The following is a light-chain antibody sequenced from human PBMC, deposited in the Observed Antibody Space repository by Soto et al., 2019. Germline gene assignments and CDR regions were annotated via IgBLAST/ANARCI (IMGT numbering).Light chain of an antibody. J-gene: IGKJ5*01. CDR2: DAS. Sequence: EIVLTQSPATLSLSPGERATLSCGASQSVSSSYLPWYQQKPGLAPRLLIYDASSRATGIPDRFSGSGSGTDFTLTISRLEPEDFAVYYCQNSGSSPHTFGQGTPREIK. CDR3: QNSGSSPHT. CDR1: QSVSSSY. V-gene: IGKV3D-20*01.